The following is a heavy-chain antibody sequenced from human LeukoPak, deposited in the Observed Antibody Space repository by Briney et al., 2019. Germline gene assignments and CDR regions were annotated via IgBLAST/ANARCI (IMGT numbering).Heavy chain of an antibody. Sequence: ASVKVSCKASGYTFTGYYMHWGRQAPGQGLEWMGWINPNSGGTNYAPRFQGRVTMTRDTSITTAYMELSSLRSDDTAVYYCARSYYYDSSGYFGDYWGQGILVTVSS. D-gene: IGHD3-22*01. CDR3: ARSYYYDSSGYFGDY. CDR1: GYTFTGYY. J-gene: IGHJ4*02. CDR2: INPNSGGT. V-gene: IGHV1-2*02.